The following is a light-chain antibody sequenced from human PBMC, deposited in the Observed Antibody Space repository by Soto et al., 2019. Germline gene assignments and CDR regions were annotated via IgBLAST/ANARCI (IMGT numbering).Light chain of an antibody. CDR3: QQANSFPPT. V-gene: IGKV1D-12*01. CDR2: AAS. CDR1: QGIGRW. J-gene: IGKJ4*01. Sequence: DIQMTQSPSSVSESVGDRVTITCRASQGIGRWLAWYQQNPGKAPMLLIYAASSLQSGVPSRFSGSGSGTDFTLTISSLQPEDFATYHCQQANSFPPTFGGGTKVEIQ.